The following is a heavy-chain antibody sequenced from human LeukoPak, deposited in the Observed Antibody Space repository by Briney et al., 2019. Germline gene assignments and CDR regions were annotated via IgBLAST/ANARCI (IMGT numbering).Heavy chain of an antibody. D-gene: IGHD3-10*01. CDR2: INPSGGST. CDR1: GYTFTSYY. J-gene: IGHJ6*02. CDR3: ARDQYYYGSGSYYNAGMDV. Sequence: GASVNVSCKSSGYTFTSYYMHWVRQAPGQGLEWMGIINPSGGSTSYAQKFQGRVTMTRDTSTSTVYMELSSLRSEDTAVYYCARDQYYYGSGSYYNAGMDVWGQGTTVTVSS. V-gene: IGHV1-46*01.